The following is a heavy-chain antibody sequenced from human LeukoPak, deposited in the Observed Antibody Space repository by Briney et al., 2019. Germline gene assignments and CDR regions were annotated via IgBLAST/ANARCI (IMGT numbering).Heavy chain of an antibody. V-gene: IGHV4-59*12. Sequence: SETLSLTCTVSSGSISNYYWNWIRQPPGKGLERIGYFFYSGTTKYNPSLKSRVTISLDTSRNQFSLILTSVTAADTAVYYCAREWFSGSYFDYWGQGTLVTVSS. D-gene: IGHD1-26*01. CDR1: SGSISNYY. CDR2: FFYSGTT. CDR3: AREWFSGSYFDY. J-gene: IGHJ4*02.